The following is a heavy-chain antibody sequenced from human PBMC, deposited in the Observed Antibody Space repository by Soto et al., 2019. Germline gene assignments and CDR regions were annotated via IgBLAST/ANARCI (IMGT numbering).Heavy chain of an antibody. D-gene: IGHD3-3*01. J-gene: IGHJ6*02. CDR3: ARDQEPDGGYYDFWSGYNHRPYYYYGMDV. CDR1: GDSVSSNSAA. V-gene: IGHV6-1*01. CDR2: TYYRSKWYN. Sequence: SLTLSLTCAISGDSVSSNSAAWNWIRQSPSRGLEWLGRTYYRSKWYNDYAVSVKSRITINPDTSKNQFSLQLNSVTPEDTAVYYCARDQEPDGGYYDFWSGYNHRPYYYYGMDVWGQGTTVTVSS.